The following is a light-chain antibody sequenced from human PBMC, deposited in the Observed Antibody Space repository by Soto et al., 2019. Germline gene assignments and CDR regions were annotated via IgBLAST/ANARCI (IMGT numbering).Light chain of an antibody. CDR3: QQYKTYPTWT. CDR2: KAS. J-gene: IGKJ1*01. CDR1: QIISSY. Sequence: DIQMTQSPSTLSASVGDRVTITCRASQIISSYLAWYQQKPGKAPKLLISKASSLESGVPSRFSGCGSGTQFPLTISSLQPDDFATYHCQQYKTYPTWTFGQGTKVEMK. V-gene: IGKV1-5*03.